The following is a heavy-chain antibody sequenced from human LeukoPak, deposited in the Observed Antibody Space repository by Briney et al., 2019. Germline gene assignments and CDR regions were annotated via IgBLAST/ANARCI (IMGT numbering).Heavy chain of an antibody. D-gene: IGHD6-6*01. V-gene: IGHV3-23*01. J-gene: IGHJ4*02. CDR3: ANWIGSSSRDY. Sequence: PGGSLRLSCAASGFTFSTYAMTWVRQAPGKGLEWVSGINSNGDEIYYADSVRGRFTNSRDNSNSALYLQMDSLRAEDTAVYYCANWIGSSSRDYWGQGTLVTVSS. CDR2: INSNGDEI. CDR1: GFTFSTYA.